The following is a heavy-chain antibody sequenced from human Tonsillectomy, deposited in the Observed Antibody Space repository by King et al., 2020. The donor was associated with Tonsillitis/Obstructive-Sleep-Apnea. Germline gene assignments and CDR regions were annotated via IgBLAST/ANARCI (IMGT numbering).Heavy chain of an antibody. D-gene: IGHD5-18*01. J-gene: IGHJ6*03. Sequence: QLVQSGAEVKKPGASVKVSCKASGYTFTSYYMHWVRQAPGQGLEWMGIINPSGGSTSYAQKFQGRVTMTRDTSTSTVYMELSSLRSEDTAVYYCARDRYSYGREAYYYYMDVWGKGTTVTVSS. V-gene: IGHV1-46*01. CDR2: INPSGGST. CDR3: ARDRYSYGREAYYYYMDV. CDR1: GYTFTSYY.